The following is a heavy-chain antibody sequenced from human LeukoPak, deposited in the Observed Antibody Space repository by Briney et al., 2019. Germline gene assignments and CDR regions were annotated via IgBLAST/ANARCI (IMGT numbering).Heavy chain of an antibody. D-gene: IGHD2-15*01. CDR3: TTQVCSGGSCYSSWFDY. CDR2: ISGSGGST. J-gene: IGHJ4*02. V-gene: IGHV3-23*01. Sequence: GGSLRLSCAASGFTFSNYAMSWVRQAPGKGLEWVSAISGSGGSTYYADSVKGRFTISRDNSKNTLYLQMNSLRAEDTAVYYCTTQVCSGGSCYSSWFDYWGQGTLVTVSS. CDR1: GFTFSNYA.